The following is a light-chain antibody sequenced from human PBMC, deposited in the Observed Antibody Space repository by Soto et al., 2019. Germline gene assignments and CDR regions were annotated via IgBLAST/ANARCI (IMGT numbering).Light chain of an antibody. CDR2: EVS. CDR1: GTDVGQYNY. Sequence: QSVLAQPPSASGSPGQSVTISCTGAGTDVGQYNYVSWYQQHPGKAPKLMIYEVSNRPSGVSNRFSGSKSGNTASLTISGLQAEDEADYYCSSYTSSSTYVFGTGTKVTVL. J-gene: IGLJ1*01. CDR3: SSYTSSSTYV. V-gene: IGLV2-14*01.